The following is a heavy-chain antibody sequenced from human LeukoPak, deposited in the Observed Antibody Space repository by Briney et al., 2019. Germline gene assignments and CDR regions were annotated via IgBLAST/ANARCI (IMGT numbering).Heavy chain of an antibody. J-gene: IGHJ6*03. V-gene: IGHV4-34*01. CDR1: GGSFSGYY. D-gene: IGHD3-10*01. Sequence: PSETLSLTCAVYGGSFSGYYWSWIRQPPGKGLEWIGEINHSGSTNYNPSLKSRVTISVDTSKNQFSLKLSSVTAADTAVYYCARGRRGYGSGSYSYYYYYMDVWGKGTTVTVSS. CDR3: ARGRRGYGSGSYSYYYYYMDV. CDR2: INHSGST.